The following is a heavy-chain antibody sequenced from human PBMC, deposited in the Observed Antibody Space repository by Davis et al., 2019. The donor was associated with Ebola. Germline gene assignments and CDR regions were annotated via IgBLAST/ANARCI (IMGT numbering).Heavy chain of an antibody. CDR2: IYTGDSDT. Sequence: GESLKISCKDSGNRFSSHWIGWVRQMPGKGLEWMGIIYTGDSDTRYSPSFRGQVTISADKSMKTAFLQWSSLKASDSGMYYCASLRRTITGMDDGFDIWGQGTMVTVFS. CDR1: GNRFSSHW. J-gene: IGHJ3*02. V-gene: IGHV5-51*01. D-gene: IGHD2-8*02. CDR3: ASLRRTITGMDDGFDI.